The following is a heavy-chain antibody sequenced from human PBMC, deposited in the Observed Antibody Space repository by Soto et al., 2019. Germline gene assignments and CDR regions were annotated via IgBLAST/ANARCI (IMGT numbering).Heavy chain of an antibody. D-gene: IGHD3-16*02. CDR2: IYYSGST. Sequence: SETLSLTCTVSGGSISSSSYYWGWIRQPPGKGLEWIGSIYYSGSTYYNPSLKSRVTISVDTSKNQFSLKLSSVTAADTAVYYCARHGVVDWGSYRCFDYWGQGTLVTVSS. CDR1: GGSISSSSYY. J-gene: IGHJ4*02. V-gene: IGHV4-39*01. CDR3: ARHGVVDWGSYRCFDY.